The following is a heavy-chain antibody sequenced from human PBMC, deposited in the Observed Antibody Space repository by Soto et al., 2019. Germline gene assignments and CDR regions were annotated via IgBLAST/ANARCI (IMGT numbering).Heavy chain of an antibody. CDR2: IYSTGGT. V-gene: IGHV4-4*07. J-gene: IGHJ4*02. CDR3: ARDKYSSNWYHFDY. D-gene: IGHD6-13*01. Sequence: SETLSLTCTVSGDSIKNHYWSWIRQPAGKGLAWIGRIYSTGGTNYNPSLRSRVTMSVDTSKNQLSLKLRSVTAADTAVYYCARDKYSSNWYHFDYWGQGALVTVSS. CDR1: GDSIKNHY.